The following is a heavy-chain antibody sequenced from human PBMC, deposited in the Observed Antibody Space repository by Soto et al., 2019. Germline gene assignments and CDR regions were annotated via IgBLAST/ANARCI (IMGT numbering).Heavy chain of an antibody. V-gene: IGHV3-33*01. Sequence: PGGSLRLSCAASGFTFSSYGRHWVRQAPGKGLEWVAVIWYDGSNKYYADSVKGRFTISRDNSKNTLYLQMNSLRAEDTAVYYCASSAVAGLRYYYYYGMDVWGQGTTVTVSS. J-gene: IGHJ6*02. D-gene: IGHD6-19*01. CDR3: ASSAVAGLRYYYYYGMDV. CDR1: GFTFSSYG. CDR2: IWYDGSNK.